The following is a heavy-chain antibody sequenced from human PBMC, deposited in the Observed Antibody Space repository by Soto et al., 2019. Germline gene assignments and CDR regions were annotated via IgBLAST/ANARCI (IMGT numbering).Heavy chain of an antibody. D-gene: IGHD1-1*01. Sequence: ASVKVSCKASRDTFDSYAMTWVRLAPGQGLEWMGGIIPILGTTKYAQKFQGRVTMTADGSTSTVYMELTSLRSEDGAVYYCAAGGKNGYIKWGQGTQVTVSS. J-gene: IGHJ4*02. V-gene: IGHV1-69*13. CDR2: IIPILGTT. CDR1: RDTFDSYA. CDR3: AAGGKNGYIK.